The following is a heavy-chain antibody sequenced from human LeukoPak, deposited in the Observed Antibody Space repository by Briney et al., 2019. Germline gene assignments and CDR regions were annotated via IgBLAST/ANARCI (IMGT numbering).Heavy chain of an antibody. CDR1: GGSISSSSYY. V-gene: IGHV4-39*07. D-gene: IGHD6-19*01. J-gene: IGHJ4*02. CDR3: ARDGVAGTLGSFDY. CDR2: IYYSGST. Sequence: ASETLSLTCSVSGGSISSSSYYWGWIRQPPGKGLEWIGTIYYSGSTYYNPSLKSRVTISVDTSKNQFSLKLSSVTAADTAVYHCARDGVAGTLGSFDYWGQGTVVTVSS.